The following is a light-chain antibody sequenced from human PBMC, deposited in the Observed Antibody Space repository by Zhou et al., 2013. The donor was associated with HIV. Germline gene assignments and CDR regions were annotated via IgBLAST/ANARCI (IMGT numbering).Light chain of an antibody. V-gene: IGKV3-20*01. Sequence: ETLLTQSPGTLSLSPGEGATLSRRASQSVSSSYLAWYQQKPGQAPRLLIYDASIRPTGIPDRFSGSGSGTDFTLTIARLEPEDFAVYYCQQYGSSPWTFGQGTKVEIK. CDR1: QSVSSSY. J-gene: IGKJ1*01. CDR3: QQYGSSPWT. CDR2: DAS.